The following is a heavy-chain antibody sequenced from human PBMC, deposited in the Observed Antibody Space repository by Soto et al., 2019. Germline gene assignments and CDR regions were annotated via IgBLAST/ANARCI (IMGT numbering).Heavy chain of an antibody. V-gene: IGHV4-59*01. CDR1: GGSISTYY. J-gene: IGHJ5*02. Sequence: HVQLQESGPGLVKPSETLSLTCTVSGGSISTYYWRWIRQPPGKGLEWIGYIYYDGSTIYNPSLRSRVTISVDTSKSQFSLILSSVTAAETAVYYCARDQLSSGLYVWFDRWGQGTLVTVSS. D-gene: IGHD6-25*01. CDR2: IYYDGST. CDR3: ARDQLSSGLYVWFDR.